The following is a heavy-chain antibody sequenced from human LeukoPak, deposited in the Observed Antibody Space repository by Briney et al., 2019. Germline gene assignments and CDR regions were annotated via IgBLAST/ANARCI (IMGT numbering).Heavy chain of an antibody. J-gene: IGHJ6*03. CDR2: ISGSSDYI. V-gene: IGHV3-21*01. CDR3: ARDSIKLQLPHYYYYMDV. Sequence: GGSLRLSCAASGFTFSNYNMNWVRQAPGKGLEWVSTISGSSDYIYYADSLKGRFTISRDNAKNSLFLQINSLRAEDTAVCYCARDSIKLQLPHYYYYMDVWGKGTTVTISS. D-gene: IGHD2-2*01. CDR1: GFTFSNYN.